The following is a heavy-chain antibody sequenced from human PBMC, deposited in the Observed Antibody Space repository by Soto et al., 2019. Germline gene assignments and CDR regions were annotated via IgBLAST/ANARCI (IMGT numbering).Heavy chain of an antibody. V-gene: IGHV4-34*01. CDR3: ARAGPHYYDSSGYNWFDP. D-gene: IGHD3-22*01. CDR2: INHSGST. Sequence: ASETLSLTCAVYGGSFSGYYWSWIRQPPGKGLEWIGEINHSGSTNYNPSLKSRVTISVDTSKNQFSLKLSSVTAADTAVYYCARAGPHYYDSSGYNWFDPWGQGTLVTVSS. CDR1: GGSFSGYY. J-gene: IGHJ5*02.